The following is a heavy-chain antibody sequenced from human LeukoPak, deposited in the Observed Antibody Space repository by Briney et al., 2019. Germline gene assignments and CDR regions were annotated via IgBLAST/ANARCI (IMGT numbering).Heavy chain of an antibody. CDR3: ARVVRDDAFDI. J-gene: IGHJ3*02. CDR1: GGSISSYY. V-gene: IGHV4-59*12. D-gene: IGHD4-17*01. CDR2: IYYSGST. Sequence: SETLSLTCTVSGGSISSYYWSWIRQPPGKGLEWIGYIYYSGSTNYNPSLKSRVTISVDTSKNQFSLKLSSVTAADTAVYYCARVVRDDAFDIWGRGTMVTVSS.